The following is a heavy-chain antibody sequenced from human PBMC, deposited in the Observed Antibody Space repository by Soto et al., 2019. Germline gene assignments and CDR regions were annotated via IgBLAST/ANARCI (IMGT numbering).Heavy chain of an antibody. Sequence: ASVKVSCKASGYTFTSYGISWVRQAPGQGLEWMGWISAYNGNTNYAQKLQGRVTMTTDTYTSTAYMKKRSLKTDDTAVYYYERIAFSGDYVVGWFDPWGQGTLVTVSS. J-gene: IGHJ5*02. CDR3: ERIAFSGDYVVGWFDP. D-gene: IGHD4-17*01. CDR1: GYTFTSYG. V-gene: IGHV1-18*01. CDR2: ISAYNGNT.